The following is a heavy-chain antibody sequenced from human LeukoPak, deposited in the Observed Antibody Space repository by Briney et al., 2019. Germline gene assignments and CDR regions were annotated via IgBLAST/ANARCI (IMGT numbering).Heavy chain of an antibody. J-gene: IGHJ5*02. D-gene: IGHD3-10*01. CDR1: GVSITNYY. V-gene: IGHV4-59*01. CDR3: AREAAIRGANARFDP. CDR2: IYYSGST. Sequence: SETLSLTCSVSGVSITNYYWTWIRQSPGKGLEWIGYIYYSGSTNYNPSLQSRVTFSLDTSKNHFFLKMYSVTPADTAVYYCAREAAIRGANARFDPWGQGTLVTVSS.